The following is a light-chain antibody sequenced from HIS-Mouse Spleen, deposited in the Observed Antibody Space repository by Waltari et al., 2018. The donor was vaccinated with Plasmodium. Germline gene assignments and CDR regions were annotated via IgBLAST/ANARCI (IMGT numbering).Light chain of an antibody. Sequence: EIVMTQSPATLSVSPGERATPACRASQSVSSNLAWYQQKPGQAPRLPLNGASTRATGIPARFSGSGSGTEFTLTISSLQSEDFAVYYCQQYNNWSFTFGPGTKVDIK. CDR3: QQYNNWSFT. J-gene: IGKJ3*01. CDR1: QSVSSN. CDR2: GAS. V-gene: IGKV3-15*01.